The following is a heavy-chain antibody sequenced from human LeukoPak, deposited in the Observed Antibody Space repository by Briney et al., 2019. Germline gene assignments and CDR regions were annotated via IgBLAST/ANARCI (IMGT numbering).Heavy chain of an antibody. V-gene: IGHV3-30*02. J-gene: IGHJ4*02. CDR1: GFTFSSYG. CDR2: IRYDGSNK. D-gene: IGHD3-22*01. Sequence: QAGGSQRLSCAASGFTFSSYGMHWVRQAPGKGLEWVAFIRYDGSNKYYADSVKGRFTISRDDSKNTLYLQMNSLRAEDTAVYYCAKESESYDSSGSTFDYWGQGTLVTVSS. CDR3: AKESESYDSSGSTFDY.